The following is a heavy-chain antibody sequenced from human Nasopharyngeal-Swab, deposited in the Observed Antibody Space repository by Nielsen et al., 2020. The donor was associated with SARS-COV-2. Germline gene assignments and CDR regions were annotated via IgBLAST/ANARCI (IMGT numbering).Heavy chain of an antibody. V-gene: IGHV5-51*01. J-gene: IGHJ6*02. D-gene: IGHD2-2*01. Sequence: GASLKISCKGSGYSFTSYWIGWVRQMPGKGLEWMGIIYPGDSDTRYSPSFQGQVTISADKSISTAYLQWSSLKASDTAMYYCARSMPSRYYYYGMGVWGQGTTVTVSS. CDR2: IYPGDSDT. CDR1: GYSFTSYW. CDR3: ARSMPSRYYYYGMGV.